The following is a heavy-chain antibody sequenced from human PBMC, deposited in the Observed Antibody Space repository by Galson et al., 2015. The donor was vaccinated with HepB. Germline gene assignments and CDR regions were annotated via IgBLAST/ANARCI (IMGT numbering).Heavy chain of an antibody. CDR1: GYTFSSYD. V-gene: IGHV1-8*01. J-gene: IGHJ4*02. D-gene: IGHD1-14*01. CDR2: MNPNSGNT. CDR3: GRGIRNQLFSDY. Sequence: SVKVSCKASGYTFSSYDVTWVRQASGQGLEWMGWMNPNSGNTGFAPEFRGRVTLTADISMNTAYMELGGLTSEDTAVYYCGRGIRNQLFSDYWGQGSQVSVPS.